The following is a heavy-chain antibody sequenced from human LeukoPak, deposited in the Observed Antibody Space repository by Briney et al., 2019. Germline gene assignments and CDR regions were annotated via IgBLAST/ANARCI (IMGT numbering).Heavy chain of an antibody. V-gene: IGHV1-46*01. Sequence: ASVKVSCKASGGTFSSYAISWVRQAPGQGLEWMGVINSSGGGTTYAQKFQGRVTMTRDTSTSTVYMELSSLRSEDTAVYYCARARGWLPFDYWGQGTLVTVSS. CDR2: INSSGGGT. J-gene: IGHJ4*02. D-gene: IGHD6-19*01. CDR3: ARARGWLPFDY. CDR1: GGTFSSYA.